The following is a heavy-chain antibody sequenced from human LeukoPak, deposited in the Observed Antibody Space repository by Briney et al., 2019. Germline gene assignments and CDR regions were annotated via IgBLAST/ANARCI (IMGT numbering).Heavy chain of an antibody. V-gene: IGHV3-30*18. Sequence: GGSLRLSCAASGFTFSSYGMHWVRQAPGKGLEWVAVISYDGSNKYYADSVKGRFTISRDNSKNTLYLQMNSLRAEDTAVYYCAKDHTLGRYFDWLVPFDYWGQGTLVTVSS. D-gene: IGHD3-9*01. CDR2: ISYDGSNK. CDR3: AKDHTLGRYFDWLVPFDY. J-gene: IGHJ4*02. CDR1: GFTFSSYG.